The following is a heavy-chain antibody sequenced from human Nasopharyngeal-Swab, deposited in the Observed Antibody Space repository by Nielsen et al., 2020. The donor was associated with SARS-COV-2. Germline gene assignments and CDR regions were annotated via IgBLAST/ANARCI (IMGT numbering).Heavy chain of an antibody. J-gene: IGHJ4*02. Sequence: WVRQAPGQRLEWMGRINPNSGGTNYAQKFQGRVTMTRDTSISTAYMELSRLRSDDTAVYYCARDLGYSGYDWGYWGQGTLVTVSS. CDR2: INPNSGGT. D-gene: IGHD5-12*01. V-gene: IGHV1-2*06. CDR3: ARDLGYSGYDWGY.